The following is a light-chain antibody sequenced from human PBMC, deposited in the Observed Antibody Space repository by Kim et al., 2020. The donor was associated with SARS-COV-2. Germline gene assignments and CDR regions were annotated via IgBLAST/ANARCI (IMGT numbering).Light chain of an antibody. Sequence: SPGERATLACRASQSVSSSYLAGYQQKPGQAPRLLIYGASSRATGIPDRFSGSGSGTDFTLTISRLEPEDFAVYYCQQYGSPTWTFGQGTKVDIK. J-gene: IGKJ1*01. V-gene: IGKV3-20*01. CDR1: QSVSSSY. CDR3: QQYGSPTWT. CDR2: GAS.